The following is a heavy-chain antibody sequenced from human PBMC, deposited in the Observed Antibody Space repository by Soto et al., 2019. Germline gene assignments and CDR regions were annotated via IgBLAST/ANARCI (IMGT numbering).Heavy chain of an antibody. J-gene: IGHJ5*02. Sequence: PGGSLRLSCEGSGFTFNNYWMSWVRQAPGKGLQWVASINKDGSEKWYVDSVKGRFTISRDNTKSSLYLQMNSLRAEDTAVYYCARDGCSGSNCLNWFDPWGQGTLVTVSS. CDR2: INKDGSEK. CDR3: ARDGCSGSNCLNWFDP. D-gene: IGHD2-15*01. V-gene: IGHV3-7*01. CDR1: GFTFNNYW.